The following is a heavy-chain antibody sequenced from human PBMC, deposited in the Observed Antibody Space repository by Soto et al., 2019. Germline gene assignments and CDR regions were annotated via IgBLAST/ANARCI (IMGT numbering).Heavy chain of an antibody. J-gene: IGHJ3*02. CDR2: ISYDGSNK. CDR1: GFTFSSYG. Sequence: GGSLRLSCAAYGFTFSSYGMHWVRQAPGKGLEWVAVISYDGSNKYYADSVKGRFTISRDNSKNTLYLQMNSLRAEDTAVYYCAKDGGQCGGDCYHAFDIWGQGTMVTVSS. V-gene: IGHV3-30*18. CDR3: AKDGGQCGGDCYHAFDI. D-gene: IGHD2-21*02.